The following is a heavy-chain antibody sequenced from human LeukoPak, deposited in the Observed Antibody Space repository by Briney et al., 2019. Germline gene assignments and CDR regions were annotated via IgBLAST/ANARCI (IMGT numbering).Heavy chain of an antibody. Sequence: GGSLRLSCAASGFTISDYAMSWVRQAPGKGLEWVSSVSASGGSAYYADSMRDRFIVSRDNSNNTVSLQMNSLRAGDTAIYYCVKDKGDYGGDAFHIWGQGTMVTVSS. CDR3: VKDKGDYGGDAFHI. V-gene: IGHV3-23*01. D-gene: IGHD4-23*01. J-gene: IGHJ3*02. CDR2: VSASGGSA. CDR1: GFTISDYA.